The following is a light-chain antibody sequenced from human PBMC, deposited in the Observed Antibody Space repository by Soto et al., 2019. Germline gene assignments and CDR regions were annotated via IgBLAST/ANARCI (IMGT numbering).Light chain of an antibody. J-gene: IGLJ2*01. Sequence: QSALTQPASVSGSPGQSITISCTGTSSDIGGYDYASWYQQHPGKAPKLMIYDVRNRPSGVSDRFSGSKTGNTASLTISGLQAEDEADYFCSSYTSSNTVLFGGGTKLTVL. CDR3: SSYTSSNTVL. CDR2: DVR. V-gene: IGLV2-14*03. CDR1: SSDIGGYDY.